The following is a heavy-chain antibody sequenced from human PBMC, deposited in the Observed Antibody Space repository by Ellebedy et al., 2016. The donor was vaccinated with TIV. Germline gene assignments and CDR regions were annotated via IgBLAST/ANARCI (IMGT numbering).Heavy chain of an antibody. V-gene: IGHV3-7*03. J-gene: IGHJ4*02. CDR2: INQDVSEK. CDR3: TRRGSMFDH. Sequence: GESLKISXAASGITFSSYWMSWVRQAPGKGLEWVANINQDVSEKYYVDSVKGRFTISRDNARDSLYLQMNSLRAEDTAVYYCTRRGSMFDHWGQGTLVTVSS. CDR1: GITFSSYW.